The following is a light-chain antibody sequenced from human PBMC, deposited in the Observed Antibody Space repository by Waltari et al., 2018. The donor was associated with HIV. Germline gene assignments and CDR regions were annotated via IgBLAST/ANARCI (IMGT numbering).Light chain of an antibody. Sequence: QSVLTQPPSVSAAPGQNVPISCSASSSNIGDYYVSWYHQVPGTAPNLLIYEDNKRTSGTPDRFSASKAGTSATLGITGLQTGDEADYYCGTWDNSLSGCVFGTGTKVTVL. CDR2: EDN. CDR1: SSNIGDYY. CDR3: GTWDNSLSGCV. V-gene: IGLV1-51*02. J-gene: IGLJ1*01.